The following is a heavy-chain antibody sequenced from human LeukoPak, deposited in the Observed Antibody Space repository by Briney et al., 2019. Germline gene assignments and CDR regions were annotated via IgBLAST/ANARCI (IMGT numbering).Heavy chain of an antibody. J-gene: IGHJ4*02. D-gene: IGHD3-22*01. CDR3: ARDREGYYDSSGYPLDY. V-gene: IGHV3-11*04. Sequence: PGGSLRLSCAASGFTFSDYYMSWIRQAPGKGLEWVSYISSSGSTIYHADSVKGRFTISRDNAKNSLYLQMNSLRAEDTAVYYCARDREGYYDSSGYPLDYWGQGTLVTVSS. CDR2: ISSSGSTI. CDR1: GFTFSDYY.